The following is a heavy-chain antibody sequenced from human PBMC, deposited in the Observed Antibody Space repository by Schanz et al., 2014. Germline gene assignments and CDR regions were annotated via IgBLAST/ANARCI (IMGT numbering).Heavy chain of an antibody. CDR1: GFTFSAYG. CDR3: ARDRPSGYALDF. Sequence: QVQLVESGGGVVQPGRSLRLSCAASGFTFSAYGMHWVRQAPAKGLEWVAVVGDTGTTKFYADSVKGRLTVSRDNSKKTLYVQMNSLRAEDTAVYYCARDRPSGYALDFWGQGTLVTVSS. CDR2: VGDTGTTK. J-gene: IGHJ4*02. V-gene: IGHV3-30*03. D-gene: IGHD5-12*01.